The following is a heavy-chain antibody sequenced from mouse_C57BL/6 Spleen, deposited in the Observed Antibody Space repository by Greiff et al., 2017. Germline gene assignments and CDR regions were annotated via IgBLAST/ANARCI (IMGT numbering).Heavy chain of an antibody. D-gene: IGHD1-1*01. J-gene: IGHJ1*03. CDR1: GYTFTSYW. CDR2: INPSSGYT. Sequence: VQLQQSGAELAKPGASVKLSCKASGYTFTSYWMHWVKQRPGQGLEWIGYINPSSGYTKYNQKFKDKATLTADKYSSTAYMQLSSLTYEDSAVYYCATIYYYGSSYIWYFDVWGTGTTVTVSS. V-gene: IGHV1-7*01. CDR3: ATIYYYGSSYIWYFDV.